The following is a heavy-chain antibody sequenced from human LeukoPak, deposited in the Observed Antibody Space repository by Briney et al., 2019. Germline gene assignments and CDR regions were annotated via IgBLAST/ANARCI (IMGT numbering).Heavy chain of an antibody. CDR2: VSSSSSTI. Sequence: GGSLRLSCVASGFTFSGYNMNWVRQSPGRGLEWLSYVSSSSSTIYYADSVKGRFTISRDNAKNSLSLQMNSLRAEDTAVYYCARAAQHYDFWSGSHLDYMDVWGKGATVTVSS. V-gene: IGHV3-48*01. J-gene: IGHJ6*03. CDR3: ARAAQHYDFWSGSHLDYMDV. D-gene: IGHD3-3*01. CDR1: GFTFSGYN.